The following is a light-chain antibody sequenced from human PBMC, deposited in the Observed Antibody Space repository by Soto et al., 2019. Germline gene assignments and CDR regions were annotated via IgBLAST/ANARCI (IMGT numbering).Light chain of an antibody. V-gene: IGKV3-15*01. J-gene: IGKJ3*01. Sequence: TQSPATLSVAPGERVTFSCRASQGVSRKLAWYQHKPGQAPRLLISGASTGATGIPARFSGSGSGTEFTLTISSLQSEDCAIYYCQQYHTWPITSGGGTMVDIK. CDR2: GAS. CDR1: QGVSRK. CDR3: QQYHTWPIT.